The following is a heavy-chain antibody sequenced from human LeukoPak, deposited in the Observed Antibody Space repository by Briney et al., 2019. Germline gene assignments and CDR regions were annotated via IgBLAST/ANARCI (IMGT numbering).Heavy chain of an antibody. V-gene: IGHV3-21*01. Sequence: GGSLRLSCAASGFTFSSYSMNWVRQAPGKGLEWVSSISGSSGYIYYADSVKGRFTISRDNAKNSLYLQMNSLRAEDTAVYYCARTRDIVAVPVTFDIWGQGTLVTVSS. D-gene: IGHD2-2*01. CDR3: ARTRDIVAVPVTFDI. CDR1: GFTFSSYS. CDR2: ISGSSGYI. J-gene: IGHJ3*02.